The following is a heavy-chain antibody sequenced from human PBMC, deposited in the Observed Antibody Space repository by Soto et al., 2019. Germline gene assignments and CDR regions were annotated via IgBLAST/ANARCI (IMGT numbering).Heavy chain of an antibody. CDR1: GFTFSNYE. V-gene: IGHV3-48*03. J-gene: IGHJ6*02. D-gene: IGHD4-4*01. CDR2: IGNRGRTI. Sequence: LRLSCAASGFTFSNYEMNWVRQAPGKGLEWVSYIGNRGRTIYYADSVKGRFTISRDNAKNSLYLQMNSLRAEDTAVYYCARDPAIYSGKFDYGLDVWGQGTTVTVSS. CDR3: ARDPAIYSGKFDYGLDV.